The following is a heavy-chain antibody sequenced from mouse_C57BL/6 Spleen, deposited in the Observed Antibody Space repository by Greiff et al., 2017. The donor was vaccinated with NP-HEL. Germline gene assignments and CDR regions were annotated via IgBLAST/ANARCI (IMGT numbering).Heavy chain of an antibody. CDR1: GYTFTDYY. J-gene: IGHJ1*03. V-gene: IGHV1-19*01. CDR3: ARCGSSWYFDV. Sequence: VQLQQSGPVLVKPGASVKMSCKASGYTFTDYYMNWVKQSHGKSLEWIGVINPYNGGTSYNQKFKGKATLTVDKSSSTAYMELNSLTSEDSAVYYCARCGSSWYFDVWGTGTTVTVSS. D-gene: IGHD1-1*01. CDR2: INPYNGGT.